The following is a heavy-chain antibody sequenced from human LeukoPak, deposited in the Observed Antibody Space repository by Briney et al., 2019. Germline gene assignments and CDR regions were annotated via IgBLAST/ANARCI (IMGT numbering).Heavy chain of an antibody. CDR1: GFTFSNYW. Sequence: GGSLRLSCAASGFTFSNYWMTWVRQAPGKGLEWVANIKQDESEKYYVDSVKGRFTISRDNAKNSLYLQMNSLRAEDTAVYYCARFVVLPAAPGGWFDPWGQGTLVAVSS. J-gene: IGHJ5*02. D-gene: IGHD2-2*01. CDR2: IKQDESEK. CDR3: ARFVVLPAAPGGWFDP. V-gene: IGHV3-7*01.